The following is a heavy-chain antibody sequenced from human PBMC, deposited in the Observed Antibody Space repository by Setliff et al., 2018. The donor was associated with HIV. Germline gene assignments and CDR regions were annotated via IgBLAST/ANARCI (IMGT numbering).Heavy chain of an antibody. CDR2: IHHSGSS. CDR3: ARDVLDLVISVYGF. J-gene: IGHJ4*02. V-gene: IGHV4-38-2*02. CDR1: GYSISRGYY. Sequence: SETLSLTCSVSGYSISRGYYWGWIRQPPGKGLVWIGGIHHSGSSYYSPSLNDRATISLDTSKNQFSLELNSVIAADTAAYYCARDVLDLVISVYGFWGQGTPVTVSS. D-gene: IGHD3-22*01.